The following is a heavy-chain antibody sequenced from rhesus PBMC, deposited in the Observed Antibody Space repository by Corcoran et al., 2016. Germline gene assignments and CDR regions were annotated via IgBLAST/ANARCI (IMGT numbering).Heavy chain of an antibody. CDR1: GYSFTSYW. J-gene: IGHJ4*01. D-gene: IGHD6-25*01. V-gene: IGHV5-20*02. CDR2: FCPSDPNT. Sequence: EVQLVQSGEEVKRPGETLKISCKTSGYSFTSYWNSWVRQLPGKGMEWRGAFCPSDPNTIYSPTFQGKVTISADNSITTAYLQWSSLKASDTATYYCAKDLYVGSCFDYLCQGVLVTVSS. CDR3: AKDLYVGSCFDY.